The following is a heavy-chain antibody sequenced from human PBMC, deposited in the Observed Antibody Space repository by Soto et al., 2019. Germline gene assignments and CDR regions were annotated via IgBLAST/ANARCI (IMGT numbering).Heavy chain of an antibody. CDR2: ISAYNGNT. CDR1: GYTFTSYG. CDR3: ARVVPTTPAIAARLFNWFDP. V-gene: IGHV1-18*04. Sequence: GASVKVSCKASGYTFTSYGISWVRQAPGQGLEWMGWISAYNGNTNYAQKLQGRVTMTTDTSTSTAYMELRSLRSDDTAVYYCARVVPTTPAIAARLFNWFDPRGQGTLVTVSS. J-gene: IGHJ5*02. D-gene: IGHD6-6*01.